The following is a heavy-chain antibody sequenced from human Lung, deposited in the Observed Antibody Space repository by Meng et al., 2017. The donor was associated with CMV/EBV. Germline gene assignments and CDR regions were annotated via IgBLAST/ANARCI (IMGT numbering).Heavy chain of an antibody. CDR3: ARDWLGEGGLDY. V-gene: IGHV3-21*01. D-gene: IGHD3-16*01. CDR2: LSSSSSYI. J-gene: IGHJ4*02. Sequence: GESXKISCAASGFTFSSYSMNWVRQAPGKGLEWVSSLSSSSSYIYYTDSVKGRFTISRDNAKKSLYLQMNSLRTEDTAVYYCARDWLGEGGLDYWGQGTLVTVSS. CDR1: GFTFSSYS.